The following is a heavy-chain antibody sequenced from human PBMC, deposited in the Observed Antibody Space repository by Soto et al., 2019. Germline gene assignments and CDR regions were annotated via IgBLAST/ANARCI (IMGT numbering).Heavy chain of an antibody. D-gene: IGHD3-10*01. Sequence: EVQLVETGGGLIQPGGSLRLSCAASGFNISSNYMAWVRQAPGKGLEWVSLRYSGGTSYYTDSVKGRFTISRDNSKNTLVLQMNRLKTEDTAVYYCARGQQVSTIRGVQGFDYWGQGTLVTVSS. J-gene: IGHJ4*02. V-gene: IGHV3-53*02. CDR1: GFNISSNY. CDR2: RYSGGTS. CDR3: ARGQQVSTIRGVQGFDY.